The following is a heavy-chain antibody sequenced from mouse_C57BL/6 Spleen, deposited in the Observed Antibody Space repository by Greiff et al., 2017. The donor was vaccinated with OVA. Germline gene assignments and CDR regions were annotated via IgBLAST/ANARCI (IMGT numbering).Heavy chain of an antibody. V-gene: IGHV1-42*01. Sequence: EVQLQQSGPELVKPGASVKISCKASGYSFTGYYMNWVKQSPEKSLEWIGEINPSTGGTNYNRKFKAKATLTVDKASSTAYMQLKSLTSEDSAVYYCVRRRDRYFDVWGTGTTVTVSS. CDR2: INPSTGGT. CDR1: GYSFTGYY. D-gene: IGHD3-3*01. CDR3: VRRRDRYFDV. J-gene: IGHJ1*03.